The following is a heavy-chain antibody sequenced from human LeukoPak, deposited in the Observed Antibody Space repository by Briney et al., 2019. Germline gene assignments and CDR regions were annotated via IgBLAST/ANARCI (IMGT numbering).Heavy chain of an antibody. CDR3: ARGVGSSWSSAGYGMDV. V-gene: IGHV4-59*01. CDR2: IYYSGST. Sequence: KSSETLSLTCTVSGGSISSYYWSWIRQPPGKGLEWIGYIYYSGSTNYNPSLKSRATISVDTSKNQFSLKLSSVTAADTAVYYCARGVGSSWSSAGYGMDVWGQGTTVTVSS. J-gene: IGHJ6*02. D-gene: IGHD6-13*01. CDR1: GGSISSYY.